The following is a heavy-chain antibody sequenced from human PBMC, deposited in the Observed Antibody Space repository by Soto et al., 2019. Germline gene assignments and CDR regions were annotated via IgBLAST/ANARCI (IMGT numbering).Heavy chain of an antibody. Sequence: QVQLVQSGAEVKKPGASVKVSCKAFGYTFTSYSMHWVRQAPGQRLEWRGWINTEHGKTRDSQKFQDRVTLTRDTSANTAYMEVSSLTSEDTAVYYCARAGNCTSTTCFSGWLDPWGQGTLVTVSS. CDR2: INTEHGKT. V-gene: IGHV1-3*04. CDR3: ARAGNCTSTTCFSGWLDP. D-gene: IGHD2-2*01. J-gene: IGHJ5*02. CDR1: GYTFTSYS.